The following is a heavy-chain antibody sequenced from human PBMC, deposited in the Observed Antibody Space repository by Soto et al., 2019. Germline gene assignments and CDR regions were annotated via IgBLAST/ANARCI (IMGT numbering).Heavy chain of an antibody. V-gene: IGHV4-59*11. CDR1: PDSLNGHY. CDR3: ARGAGIVLVPDAIFDS. D-gene: IGHD2-2*01. Sequence: QVQLQESGPGLVKPSETLSLTSTVSPDSLNGHYWSWLRQTPGKELEWIGYIFYTGKTNYNSSLKSRVTMTLDTFENQFSLQLTSVTSADTAIYYCARGAGIVLVPDAIFDSWGQGTLVTVSS. J-gene: IGHJ4*02. CDR2: IFYTGKT.